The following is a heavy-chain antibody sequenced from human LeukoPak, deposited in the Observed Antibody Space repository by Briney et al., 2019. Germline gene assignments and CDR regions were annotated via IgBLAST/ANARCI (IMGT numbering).Heavy chain of an antibody. CDR1: GFTFSNYG. CDR2: ISYDGSNK. D-gene: IGHD2-15*01. CDR3: ARALVVVAATPLDY. J-gene: IGHJ4*02. V-gene: IGHV3-30*19. Sequence: GGSLRLSCAASGFTFSNYGMHWVRQAPGKGLGWVAVISYDGSNKYYADSVKGRFTISRDNFKNTLYLQMGSLRAEDMAVYYCARALVVVAATPLDYWGQGTLVTVSS.